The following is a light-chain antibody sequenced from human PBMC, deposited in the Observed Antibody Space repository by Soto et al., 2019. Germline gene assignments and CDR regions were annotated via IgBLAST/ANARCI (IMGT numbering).Light chain of an antibody. J-gene: IGLJ3*02. CDR1: SSKIGAGYD. Sequence: QSVLTQPPSVSGAPGQRVTISCTGSSSKIGAGYDVHWYQQLPGTAPKLLIYGNSNRPSGVPDRFSGSKTGTSASLAITGLQAEDEADYYCQSYASSLSAWVFGGGTKLTVL. V-gene: IGLV1-40*01. CDR2: GNS. CDR3: QSYASSLSAWV.